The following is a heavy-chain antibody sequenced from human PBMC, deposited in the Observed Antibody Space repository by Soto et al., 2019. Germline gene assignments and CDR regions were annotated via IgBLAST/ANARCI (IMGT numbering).Heavy chain of an antibody. J-gene: IGHJ4*02. V-gene: IGHV3-23*01. CDR1: GFTFSSYA. Sequence: EVQLLESGGGLVQPGGSLRLSCAASGFTFSSYAMSWVRQAPGKGLEWVSAISGSGGSTYYADSVKGRFTISRDNSKNTLYLQMNSQRTEDTAVDYCAKYEEGSYHFVYWGQGTLVTVSS. CDR3: AKYEEGSYHFVY. D-gene: IGHD1-26*01. CDR2: ISGSGGST.